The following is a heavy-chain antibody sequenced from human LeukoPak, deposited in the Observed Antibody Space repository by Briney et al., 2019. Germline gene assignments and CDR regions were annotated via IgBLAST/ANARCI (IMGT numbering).Heavy chain of an antibody. Sequence: PSETLSLTCTVSGGSINTNYWSWIRQPPGKELEWIGYIFYSGSTNYNPSLKSRVTISVDTSMNQFSLKLSSVTAADTAVYYCAGGRSAPGVFDYWGQGTLVTVSS. CDR3: AGGRSAPGVFDY. CDR2: IFYSGST. D-gene: IGHD3-10*01. V-gene: IGHV4-59*01. CDR1: GGSINTNY. J-gene: IGHJ4*02.